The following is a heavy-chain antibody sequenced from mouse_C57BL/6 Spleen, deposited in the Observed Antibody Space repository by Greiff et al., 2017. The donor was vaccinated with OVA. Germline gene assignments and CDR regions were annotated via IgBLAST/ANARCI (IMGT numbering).Heavy chain of an antibody. CDR3: ARTRDYDVGAMDY. D-gene: IGHD2-4*01. CDR2: IWSGGST. V-gene: IGHV2-2*01. CDR1: GFSLTSYG. Sequence: VKVVESGPGLVQPSQSLSITCTVSGFSLTSYGVHWVRQSPGKGLEWLGVIWSGGSTDYNAAFISRLSISKDNSKSQVFFKMNSLQADDTAIYYCARTRDYDVGAMDYWGQGTSVTVSS. J-gene: IGHJ4*01.